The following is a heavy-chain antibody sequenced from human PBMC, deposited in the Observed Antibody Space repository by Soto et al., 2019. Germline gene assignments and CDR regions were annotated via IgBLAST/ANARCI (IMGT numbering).Heavy chain of an antibody. CDR2: IYYSGST. CDR1: GGSISSYY. Sequence: QVQLQESGPGLVKPSKTLSLTCTVSGGSISSYYWSWIRQPPGKGLEWIGYIYYSGSTNYNPSLKSRVTISVDTSKNQFSLKLSSVTAADTAVYYRAREGADYYYGMDVGGQGTTVTVSS. J-gene: IGHJ6*02. CDR3: AREGADYYYGMDV. D-gene: IGHD1-26*01. V-gene: IGHV4-59*01.